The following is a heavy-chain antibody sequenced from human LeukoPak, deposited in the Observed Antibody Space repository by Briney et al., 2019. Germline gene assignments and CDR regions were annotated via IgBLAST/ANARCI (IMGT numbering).Heavy chain of an antibody. Sequence: SETLSLTCTVSGGSISSYYWSWIRQPPGEGLEWLGYIYYSGGTNYNPYLKSRVTISVDTSKNQFSLKLSSVTAADTAVYYCARDRPLKSNAWGFFDHWGQGILVTVSS. CDR3: ARDRPLKSNAWGFFDH. J-gene: IGHJ4*02. V-gene: IGHV4-59*12. CDR2: IYYSGGT. CDR1: GGSISSYY. D-gene: IGHD7-27*01.